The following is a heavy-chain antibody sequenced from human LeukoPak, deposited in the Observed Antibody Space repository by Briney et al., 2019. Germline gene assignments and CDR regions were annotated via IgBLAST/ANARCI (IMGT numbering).Heavy chain of an antibody. CDR3: ARDSYGITPVDY. Sequence: GGSLRLSCAASGFTFSSYSMNWVRQAPGKGLEWVSSISSSSSYIYYADSVKGRFTISRDNAKNSLYLQMNSLRAEDTAVYYCARDSYGITPVDYWGQGTLVTVSS. D-gene: IGHD3-10*01. CDR2: ISSSSSYI. J-gene: IGHJ4*02. V-gene: IGHV3-21*01. CDR1: GFTFSSYS.